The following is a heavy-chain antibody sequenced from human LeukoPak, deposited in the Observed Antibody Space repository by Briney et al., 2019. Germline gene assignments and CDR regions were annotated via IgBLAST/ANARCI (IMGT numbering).Heavy chain of an antibody. CDR1: GGSISSYY. D-gene: IGHD3-22*01. CDR3: AREVSGYYYEGAFDI. Sequence: SETLSLTCTVSGGSISSYYWSWIRQPPGKGLEWIGYIYYSGSTNYNPSLKSRVTISVDTSKNQFSLKLSSVTAADTAVYYCAREVSGYYYEGAFDIWGQGTMVTVSS. CDR2: IYYSGST. V-gene: IGHV4-59*12. J-gene: IGHJ3*02.